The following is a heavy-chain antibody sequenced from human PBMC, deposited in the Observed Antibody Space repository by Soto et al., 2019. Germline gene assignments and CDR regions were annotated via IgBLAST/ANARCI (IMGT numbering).Heavy chain of an antibody. CDR2: IYYSGST. CDR1: GGSISSGGYY. V-gene: IGHV4-31*03. D-gene: IGHD3-10*01. Sequence: QVQLQESGPGLVKPSQTLSLTCTVSGGSISSGGYYWSWIRQHPRKGLEWIGYIYYSGSTYYNPSLKSRVNISVDTSKNQFSLKLSSVTAADTAVYYCARAMVRGDIIPPFDYWGQGTLVTVSS. CDR3: ARAMVRGDIIPPFDY. J-gene: IGHJ4*02.